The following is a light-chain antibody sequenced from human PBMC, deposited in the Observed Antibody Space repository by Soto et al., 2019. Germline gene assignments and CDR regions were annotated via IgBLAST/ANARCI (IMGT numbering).Light chain of an antibody. Sequence: EIVMTQSPATLSVSPGERATLSCRASQSVSSNLAWYQQKPGQAPRLLIYGASTRATGIPARFSGSGSGTEFTLTISSLQSEDFAVYYCHQYGSSLRTFGQGTKVEMK. J-gene: IGKJ1*01. CDR3: HQYGSSLRT. CDR2: GAS. V-gene: IGKV3-15*01. CDR1: QSVSSN.